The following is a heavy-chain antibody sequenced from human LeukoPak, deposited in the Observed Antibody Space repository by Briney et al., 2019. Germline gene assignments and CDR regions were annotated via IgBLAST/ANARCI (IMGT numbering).Heavy chain of an antibody. CDR2: ISAYNGNT. CDR3: ARMYYYDSSGYYSP. J-gene: IGHJ5*02. D-gene: IGHD3-22*01. Sequence: ASVKVSCKASGYTFTSYGISWVRQAPGHGLEWMGWISAYNGNTNYAQKLQGRVTMTTDTCTSTGYMELRSLGSDDTAVYYCARMYYYDSSGYYSPWGQGTLVTVSS. CDR1: GYTFTSYG. V-gene: IGHV1-18*01.